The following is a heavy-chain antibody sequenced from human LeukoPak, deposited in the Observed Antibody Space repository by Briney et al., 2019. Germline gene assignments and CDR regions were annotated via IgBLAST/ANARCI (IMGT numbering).Heavy chain of an antibody. CDR1: GGSFSGYY. CDR3: ARLVDYGDYEAWYFDL. D-gene: IGHD4-17*01. Sequence: PSETLSLTCAVYGGSFSGYYWSWIRQPPGKGLEWIGEINHSGSTNYNPSLKSRVTISVDTSKNQFSLKLSSVTAADTAVYYCARLVDYGDYEAWYFDLWGRGTLVTVSS. V-gene: IGHV4-34*09. CDR2: INHSGST. J-gene: IGHJ2*01.